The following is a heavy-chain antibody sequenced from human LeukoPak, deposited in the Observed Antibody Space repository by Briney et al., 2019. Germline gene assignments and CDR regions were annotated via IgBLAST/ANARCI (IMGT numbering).Heavy chain of an antibody. CDR3: ARDVGITVADSFDP. CDR1: GFTFSGFA. V-gene: IGHV3-23*01. D-gene: IGHD6-13*01. CDR2: ISRSGEST. Sequence: GGSLRLSCAASGFTFSGFAMSWIRQAPGKGLEWVSSISRSGESTFYADSVRGRFTISRDNSKNTVSLQMESLRSDDTAMYYCARDVGITVADSFDPWGQGTLVTVSS. J-gene: IGHJ5*02.